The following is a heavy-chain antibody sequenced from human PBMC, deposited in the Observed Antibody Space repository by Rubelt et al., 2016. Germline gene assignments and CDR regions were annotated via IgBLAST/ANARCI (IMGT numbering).Heavy chain of an antibody. Sequence: QVQLQESGPGLVKPSETLSLTCTVSGYSISSGYYWGWTRQPPGKGLEWIGSIYHSGSTYYNPSLKSRVTISVDTSKNQFSLKLSSVTAADTAVYDCARGDVYYWEFDPWGQGTLVTVSS. J-gene: IGHJ5*02. CDR3: ARGDVYYWEFDP. CDR2: IYHSGST. V-gene: IGHV4-38-2*02. D-gene: IGHD2/OR15-2a*01. CDR1: GYSISSGYY.